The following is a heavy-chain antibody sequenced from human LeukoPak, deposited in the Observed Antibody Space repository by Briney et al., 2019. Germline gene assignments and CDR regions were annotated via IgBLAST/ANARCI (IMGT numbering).Heavy chain of an antibody. CDR2: IKEDGSEK. V-gene: IGHV3-7*01. CDR3: TRATVHYDSSGYFEGLFAFDI. Sequence: GGSLRLSCAASGFTFNNNWMTWVRQAPGKGPEWVANIKEDGSEKFYVDSVKGRFTISRDNAKNSLYPQMTSLRAEDTAVYYCTRATVHYDSSGYFEGLFAFDIGGQGTMVTVSS. CDR1: GFTFNNNW. J-gene: IGHJ3*02. D-gene: IGHD3-22*01.